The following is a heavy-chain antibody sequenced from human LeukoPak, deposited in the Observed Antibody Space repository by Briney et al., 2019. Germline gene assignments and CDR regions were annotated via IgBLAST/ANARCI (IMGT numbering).Heavy chain of an antibody. D-gene: IGHD6-13*01. CDR3: ARDRIRIAGFDP. CDR2: IYTSGST. V-gene: IGHV4-61*02. CDR1: GGSISSGSYY. Sequence: PSETLSLTCTVSGGSISSGSYYGSWIRQPAGKGLEWIGRIYTSGSTNYNPSLKSRVTISVDTSKNQFSLKLSSVTAADTAVYYCARDRIRIAGFDPWGQGTLVTVSS. J-gene: IGHJ5*02.